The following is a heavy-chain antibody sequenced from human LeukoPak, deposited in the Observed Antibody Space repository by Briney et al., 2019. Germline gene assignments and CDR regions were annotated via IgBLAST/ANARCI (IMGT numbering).Heavy chain of an antibody. D-gene: IGHD6-13*01. V-gene: IGHV3-43*01. Sequence: GGSLRLSCAASGFTFDDYTTHWVRQAPGKGLEWVSLISWDGGSIYYADSVKGRFTISRDNAKNSLYLQMNSLRAEDTAVYYCARALHSSSWYVDYYGMDVWGQGTTVTVSS. J-gene: IGHJ6*02. CDR2: ISWDGGSI. CDR3: ARALHSSSWYVDYYGMDV. CDR1: GFTFDDYT.